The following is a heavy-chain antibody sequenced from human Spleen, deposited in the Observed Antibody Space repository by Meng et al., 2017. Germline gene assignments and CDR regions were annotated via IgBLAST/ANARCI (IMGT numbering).Heavy chain of an antibody. D-gene: IGHD4-23*01. CDR1: GFTFSSYS. CDR2: ISSSGTAI. J-gene: IGHJ2*01. V-gene: IGHV3-48*04. Sequence: GGSLRLSCAASGFTFSSYSMNWVRRAPGKGLEWVSYISSSGTAIYYADSVKGRFTISRDNAKNSLYLQMNSLRAEDTAVYYCARVGTTVVSWYFDLWGRGTLVTVSS. CDR3: ARVGTTVVSWYFDL.